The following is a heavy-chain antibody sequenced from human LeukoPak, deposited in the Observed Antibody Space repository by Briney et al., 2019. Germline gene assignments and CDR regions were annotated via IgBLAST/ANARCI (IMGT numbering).Heavy chain of an antibody. CDR1: GFTVSSNY. J-gene: IGHJ4*02. CDR2: IYSGGGT. Sequence: GGSLRLSCAASGFTVSSNYMSWVRQASGKGLEWVSVIYSGGGTYYADSVKGRFAISRDNSKNTLYLQMNSLRPEDTAVYYCARVGYSSGWFRQWGQGTLVTVSS. V-gene: IGHV3-66*01. D-gene: IGHD6-19*01. CDR3: ARVGYSSGWFRQ.